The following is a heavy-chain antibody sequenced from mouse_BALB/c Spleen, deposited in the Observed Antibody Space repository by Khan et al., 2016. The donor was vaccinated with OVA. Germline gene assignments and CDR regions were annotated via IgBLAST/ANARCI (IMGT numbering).Heavy chain of an antibody. J-gene: IGHJ2*01. D-gene: IGHD1-1*01. CDR3: ARSVTITTVVATDFDY. CDR2: ISYSGRT. CDR1: GYSITSDYA. V-gene: IGHV3-2*02. Sequence: EVELVESGPGPVNPSQSLSLTCTVTGYSITSDYAWNWIRQFPGNKLEWMGYISYSGRTSYNPSLKSRISITRDTSKNQVFLQLTSVTTEDTATYCCARSVTITTVVATDFDYWGQGTTLTVSS.